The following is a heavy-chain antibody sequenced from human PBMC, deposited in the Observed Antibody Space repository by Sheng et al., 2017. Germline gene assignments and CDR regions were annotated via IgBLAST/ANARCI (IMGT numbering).Heavy chain of an antibody. D-gene: IGHD1-20*01. J-gene: IGHJ4*02. CDR3: ARDLGMGRSVDY. Sequence: EVRLVESGGGLVKPGGSLRLSCAASGFFFDTYSMNWVRQAPGKGLEWVSSIGPTGGDIYYADSVKGRFTFSRDNSKNTLYLQLNNVRAEDTAVYYCARDLGMGRSVDYWGQGTLVTVSS. CDR1: GFFFDTYS. CDR2: IGPTGGDI. V-gene: IGHV3-21*06.